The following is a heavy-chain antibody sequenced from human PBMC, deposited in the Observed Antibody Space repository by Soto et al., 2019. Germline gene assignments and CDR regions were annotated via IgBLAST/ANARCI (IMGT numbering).Heavy chain of an antibody. D-gene: IGHD3-3*01. CDR3: ARSSYYDFWSGYSAPPLFDY. J-gene: IGHJ4*02. CDR1: GGSISSYY. V-gene: IGHV4-59*01. Sequence: SETLSLPCTVSGGSISSYYWSWIRQPPGKGLEWIGYIYYSGSTNYNPSLKSRVTISVDTSKNQFSLKLSSVTAADTAVYYCARSSYYDFWSGYSAPPLFDYWGQGTLVTVSS. CDR2: IYYSGST.